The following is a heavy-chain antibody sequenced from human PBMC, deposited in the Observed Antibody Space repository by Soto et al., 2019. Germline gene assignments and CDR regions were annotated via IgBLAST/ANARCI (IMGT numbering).Heavy chain of an antibody. CDR3: AKVEAYYYDSSGYY. D-gene: IGHD3-22*01. J-gene: IGHJ4*02. CDR2: ISGSGGST. CDR1: GFTFSSYA. V-gene: IGHV3-23*01. Sequence: GGSLRLSCAASGFTFSSYAMSWVRQAPGKGLEWVSAISGSGGSTYYADSVKGRFTISRDNSKNTLYLQMNSLRAEDTAVYYCAKVEAYYYDSSGYYWGQGTLVTVSS.